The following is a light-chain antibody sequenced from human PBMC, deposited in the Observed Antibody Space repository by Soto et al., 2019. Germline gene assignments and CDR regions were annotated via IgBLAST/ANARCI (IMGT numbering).Light chain of an antibody. CDR1: SSDVGGYNY. V-gene: IGLV2-14*03. Sequence: QSALTQPASVSGSPGQSITISCTGTSSDVGGYNYVTWYQQHPGKAPKLMIYAVSNRPSGVSNRFSGSKSGNTASLTISGLQAEDEADYYCSSYTISSTLVVFGGGTKVTVL. CDR2: AVS. J-gene: IGLJ2*01. CDR3: SSYTISSTLVV.